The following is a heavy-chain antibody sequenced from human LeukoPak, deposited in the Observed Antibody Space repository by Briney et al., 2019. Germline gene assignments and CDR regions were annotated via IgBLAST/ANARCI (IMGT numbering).Heavy chain of an antibody. Sequence: PSETLSLTCSVSGDSVSISHRSWIRQPPGKGLEWFVYIHYSGTTNYNPSLKSRVTIPLDQSKNEFSPELVSVTAADTAAFYCARDRGVYDSSGSPQPFYFDCWGQGALVTVSS. V-gene: IGHV4-59*02. CDR3: ARDRGVYDSSGSPQPFYFDC. CDR2: IHYSGTT. J-gene: IGHJ4*02. D-gene: IGHD3-22*01. CDR1: GDSVSISH.